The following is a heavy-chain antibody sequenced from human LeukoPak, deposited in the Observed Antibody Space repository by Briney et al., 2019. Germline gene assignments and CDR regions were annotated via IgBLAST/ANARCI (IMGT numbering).Heavy chain of an antibody. V-gene: IGHV3-30-3*01. CDR1: GFTFSSYA. CDR2: ISYDGSNK. Sequence: PGGSLRLSCAASGFTFSSYAMHWVRQAPGKGLEWVAVISYDGSNKYYADSVKGRFTISRDNSKNTLYLQMNSLRAEDTAVYYCARDLGRAFDIWGQGTMVTVSS. CDR3: ARDLGRAFDI. J-gene: IGHJ3*02.